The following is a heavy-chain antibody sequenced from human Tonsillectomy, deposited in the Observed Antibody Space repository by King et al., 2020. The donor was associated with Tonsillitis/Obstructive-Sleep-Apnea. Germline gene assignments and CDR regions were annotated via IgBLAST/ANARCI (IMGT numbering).Heavy chain of an antibody. D-gene: IGHD3-3*01. Sequence: VQLVESGGGLVKPGRSLRLSCTASGFTFGDYAMSWFRQAPGKGLEWGGFIRSKAYGGTTEYAASVKGRFTISRDDSKSIAYLQMNSLKTEDTAVYYCTRAWDTIFGVVRFDYWGQGTLVTVSS. CDR3: TRAWDTIFGVVRFDY. CDR2: IRSKAYGGTT. V-gene: IGHV3-49*05. J-gene: IGHJ4*02. CDR1: GFTFGDYA.